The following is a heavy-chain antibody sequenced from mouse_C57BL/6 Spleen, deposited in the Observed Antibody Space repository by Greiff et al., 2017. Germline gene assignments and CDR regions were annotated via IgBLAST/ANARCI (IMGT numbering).Heavy chain of an antibody. CDR3: ARGGLEAWFAY. CDR1: GYTFTSYW. Sequence: VQLQQPGAELVKPGASVKLSCKASGYTFTSYWMHWVKQRPGQGLEWIGMIHPNSGSTNYNEKLKGKATLTVDKSSSTAYMQLSSLTSEDSAVYYCARGGLEAWFAYWGQGTLVTVAA. J-gene: IGHJ3*01. V-gene: IGHV1-64*01. D-gene: IGHD2-4*01. CDR2: IHPNSGST.